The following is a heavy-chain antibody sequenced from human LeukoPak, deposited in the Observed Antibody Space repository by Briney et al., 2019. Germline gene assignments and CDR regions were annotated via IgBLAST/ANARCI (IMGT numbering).Heavy chain of an antibody. J-gene: IGHJ4*02. Sequence: GGSLRLSCAASGFTFSSYSMNWVRQAPGKGLERVSYISSSSSTIYYADSVKGRFTISRDNAKNSLYLQMNSLRAEDTAVYYCAKDRSMTTVTPFDNWGQGTLVAVSS. CDR2: ISSSSSTI. V-gene: IGHV3-48*01. CDR1: GFTFSSYS. CDR3: AKDRSMTTVTPFDN. D-gene: IGHD4-17*01.